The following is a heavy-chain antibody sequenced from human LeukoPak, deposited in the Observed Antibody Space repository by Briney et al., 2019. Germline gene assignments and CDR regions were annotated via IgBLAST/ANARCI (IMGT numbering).Heavy chain of an antibody. CDR1: GFSFRGYG. V-gene: IGHV3-64*02. CDR3: ARGRGGPPLDY. J-gene: IGHJ4*02. Sequence: PGGSLRLSCAASGFSFRGYGMHWVRQAPGKGLEYVSAISADGGTTYYADSVKDRFIISRDNAKNTLYLQMGSLRNEDMAVYYCARGRGGPPLDYWGQGTLVIVSS. CDR2: ISADGGTT.